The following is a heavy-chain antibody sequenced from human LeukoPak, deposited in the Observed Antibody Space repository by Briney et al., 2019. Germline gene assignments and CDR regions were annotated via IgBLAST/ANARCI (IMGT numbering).Heavy chain of an antibody. J-gene: IGHJ3*02. Sequence: GGSLRLSCAASGFTFSSYWMSWVRQAPGKGLEWVANIKQDGSEKYYVDSVKGRFTISRDNAKNSLYLQMNSLRAEDTAVYYCAGWGPVDPLLWFGETNGNAFDIWGQGTMVTVSS. V-gene: IGHV3-7*01. D-gene: IGHD3-10*01. CDR2: IKQDGSEK. CDR3: AGWGPVDPLLWFGETNGNAFDI. CDR1: GFTFSSYW.